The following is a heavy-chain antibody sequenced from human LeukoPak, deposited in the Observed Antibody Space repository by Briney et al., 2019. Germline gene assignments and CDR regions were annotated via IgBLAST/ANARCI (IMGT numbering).Heavy chain of an antibody. V-gene: IGHV4-30-4*08. Sequence: SETLSLTCTVSGASISSDYYWSWIRQSPGKGLEWIGYIYYSGSTYYNSSLKSRVTISVDTSKNQFSLKLYSVTAADTAFYYCTRRRHGYNWIDPWGQGTLVTVSS. D-gene: IGHD3-10*01. CDR2: IYYSGST. J-gene: IGHJ5*02. CDR3: TRRRHGYNWIDP. CDR1: GASISSDYY.